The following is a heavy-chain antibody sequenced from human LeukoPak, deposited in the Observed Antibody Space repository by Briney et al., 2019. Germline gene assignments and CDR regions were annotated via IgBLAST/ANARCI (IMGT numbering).Heavy chain of an antibody. CDR1: GFILSTHG. J-gene: IGHJ4*02. D-gene: IGHD1-26*01. CDR2: MWYDGSRE. CDR3: ARDLSFGSLDF. V-gene: IGHV3-33*01. Sequence: GGSLRLSCAASGFILSTHGMHWVRQAPGKGLEWVAGMWYDGSREDYANSVKGRFTISRDMSKNTLNLQMNSLRVEDTAMFYCARDLSFGSLDFRGQGTLVTVSS.